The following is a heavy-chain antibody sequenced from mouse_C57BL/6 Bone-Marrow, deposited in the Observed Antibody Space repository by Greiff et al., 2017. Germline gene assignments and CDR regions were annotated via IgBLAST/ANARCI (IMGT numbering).Heavy chain of an antibody. CDR3: ARERGYPWFAY. CDR1: GFTFSSYG. CDR2: ISSGGSYT. V-gene: IGHV5-6*01. D-gene: IGHD2-2*01. J-gene: IGHJ3*01. Sequence: EVHLVESGGDLVKPGGSLKLSCAASGFTFSSYGMSWVRQTPDKRLEWVATISSGGSYTYYPDSVKGRFTICRDNAKNTLYLQMNSLKSEDTAMYYCARERGYPWFAYWGQGTLVTVSA.